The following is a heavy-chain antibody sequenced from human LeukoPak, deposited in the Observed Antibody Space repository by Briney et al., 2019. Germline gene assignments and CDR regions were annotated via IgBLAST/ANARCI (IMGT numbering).Heavy chain of an antibody. CDR2: IYYSGTT. D-gene: IGHD3-9*01. CDR1: GGSISSGDYY. CDR3: ARDRYFIGFDY. V-gene: IGHV4-30-4*01. J-gene: IGHJ4*02. Sequence: SETLSLTCSVSGGSISSGDYYWSWLRQPPGKGLEWIGHIYYSGTTDYNPTLRSRVSISLDTSKNQFSLKLSSVTAADAAVYYCARDRYFIGFDYWGQGTLVTVSS.